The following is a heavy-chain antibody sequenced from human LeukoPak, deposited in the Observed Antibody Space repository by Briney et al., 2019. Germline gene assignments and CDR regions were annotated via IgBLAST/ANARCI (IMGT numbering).Heavy chain of an antibody. CDR3: ARPIREWELLGWFDP. J-gene: IGHJ5*02. Sequence: GGSLRLSCAASGFTFSSYAMHWVRQAPGKGLEWVAVISYDGSNKYYADSVKGRFTISRDNSKNTLYLQMNSLRAEDTAVYYCARPIREWELLGWFDPWGQGTLVTVSS. CDR2: ISYDGSNK. D-gene: IGHD1-26*01. V-gene: IGHV3-30-3*01. CDR1: GFTFSSYA.